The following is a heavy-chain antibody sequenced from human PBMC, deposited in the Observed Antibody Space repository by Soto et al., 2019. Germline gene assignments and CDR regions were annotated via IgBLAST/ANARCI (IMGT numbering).Heavy chain of an antibody. Sequence: QVQLVESGGGVVQPGRSLRLSCAASGFTFSSYGMHWVRQAPGKGLEWVAVIWYDGSNKYYAASVKGRFTISRDNSKNTLYPQMNSLRAEDTAVYYCARENYGSGHDYWGQGTLVTVSS. CDR3: ARENYGSGHDY. V-gene: IGHV3-33*01. CDR1: GFTFSSYG. CDR2: IWYDGSNK. D-gene: IGHD3-10*01. J-gene: IGHJ4*02.